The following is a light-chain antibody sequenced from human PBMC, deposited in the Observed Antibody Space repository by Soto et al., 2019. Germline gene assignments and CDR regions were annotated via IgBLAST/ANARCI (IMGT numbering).Light chain of an antibody. Sequence: EILMTQSPVTVSVPPRERATLSCRDNESVTSSHLAWYRQKPGQAPRLLIYGSCTRATGIPDRFSGSGSATDLTLTICRLEPEDFAVDYCHEYGSSPQTFAQGAKVDIK. V-gene: IGKV3-20*01. CDR1: ESVTSSH. J-gene: IGKJ1*01. CDR2: GSC. CDR3: HEYGSSPQT.